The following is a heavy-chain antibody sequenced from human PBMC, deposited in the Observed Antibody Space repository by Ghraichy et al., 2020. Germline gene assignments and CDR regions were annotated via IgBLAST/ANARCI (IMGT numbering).Heavy chain of an antibody. CDR1: GYTFTSYD. CDR2: MNPNSGNT. J-gene: IGHJ6*03. V-gene: IGHV1-8*01. CDR3: ARRGAHYYYYYYMDV. Sequence: ASVKVSCKASGYTFTSYDINWVRQATGQGLEWMGWMNPNSGNTGYAQKFQGRVTMTRNTSISTAYMELSSLRSEDTAVYYCARRGAHYYYYYYMDVWGKGTTVTVSS. D-gene: IGHD3-10*01.